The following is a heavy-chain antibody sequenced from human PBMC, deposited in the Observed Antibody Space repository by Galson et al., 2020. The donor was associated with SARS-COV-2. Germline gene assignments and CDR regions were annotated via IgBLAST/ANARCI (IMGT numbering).Heavy chain of an antibody. Sequence: SQTLSLTCAVSGDSISSGTYYWGWIRQSPGKGLEWIGSISHSGITYYNPSLKSRLTMSVDTSTNQFSLKLTSVTAADTAVYYCARDCTRLPSRPSLFDYWGQGTLVTVSS. V-gene: IGHV4-39*07. CDR3: ARDCTRLPSRPSLFDY. CDR1: GDSISSGTYY. D-gene: IGHD6-6*01. J-gene: IGHJ4*02. CDR2: ISHSGIT.